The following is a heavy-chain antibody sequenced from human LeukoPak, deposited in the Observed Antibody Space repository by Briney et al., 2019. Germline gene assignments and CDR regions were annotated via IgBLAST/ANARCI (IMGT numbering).Heavy chain of an antibody. CDR1: GFTLSTYS. J-gene: IGHJ4*02. Sequence: GGSLRLSCAVSGFTLSTYSMNWVRQAPGKGLEWVSSIRSTGTYIYYADSVKGRFTISRDNAKNSLYLQMNSLRAEDTAVYYCASEGIAAPPYYWGQGTLVTVSS. V-gene: IGHV3-21*01. CDR2: IRSTGTYI. CDR3: ASEGIAAPPYY. D-gene: IGHD6-13*01.